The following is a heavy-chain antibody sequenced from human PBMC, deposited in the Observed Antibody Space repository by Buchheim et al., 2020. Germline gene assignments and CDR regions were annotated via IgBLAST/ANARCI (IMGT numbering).Heavy chain of an antibody. Sequence: QVQLQESGPGLVKPSGTLSLTCSVSGASISSRNWWTWVRQSPGKGLEWIGEIYQSGTTNYNPSLKSRVTISVDTSKRRFSLNLRSVTAADTAVYYYARMPGVAVALNRLHFDYWAQGTL. CDR3: ARMPGVAVALNRLHFDY. CDR1: GASISSRNW. D-gene: IGHD6-19*01. J-gene: IGHJ4*02. CDR2: IYQSGTT. V-gene: IGHV4-4*02.